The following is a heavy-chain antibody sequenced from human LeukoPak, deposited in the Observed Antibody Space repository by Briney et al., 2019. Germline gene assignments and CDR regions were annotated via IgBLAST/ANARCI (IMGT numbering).Heavy chain of an antibody. Sequence: GGSLRLSCAASGFTFSSYSMNWVRQAPGKGLEWISFISSSNIHIFYADTVRGRFTISRDNAKNSVYLQMNSLRDEDTAVYFCAREGIYYDSSGYFDYWGQGTLVSVSS. D-gene: IGHD3-22*01. J-gene: IGHJ4*02. CDR2: ISSSNIHI. CDR1: GFTFSSYS. V-gene: IGHV3-21*01. CDR3: AREGIYYDSSGYFDY.